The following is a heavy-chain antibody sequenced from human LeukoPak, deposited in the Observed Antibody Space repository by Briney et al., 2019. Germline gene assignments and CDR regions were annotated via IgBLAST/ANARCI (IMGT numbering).Heavy chain of an antibody. CDR2: MSSSDDGR. Sequence: QPGGPLRLSCAASGFTFSSYAMSWVRQAPGKGLEWVSAMSSSDDGRYYAASVRGRFTISRDTSRSTLYLQMNSLRAEDAAVYYCAKAPVTSCRGAFCYPFDYWGQGTLVTVSS. D-gene: IGHD2-15*01. CDR3: AKAPVTSCRGAFCYPFDY. J-gene: IGHJ4*02. V-gene: IGHV3-23*01. CDR1: GFTFSSYA.